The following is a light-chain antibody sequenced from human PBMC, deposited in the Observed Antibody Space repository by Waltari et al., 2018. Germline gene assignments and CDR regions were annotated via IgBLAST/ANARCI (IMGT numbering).Light chain of an antibody. J-gene: IGKJ2*01. Sequence: EIVMTQSPATLSVSPGERATLSCRASQSVSNNLAWYQQRPGQAPRLLIYGVSNRATGVPARFSGSGSGTEFTLTISSLQSEDFAVYYCQQYKHWTLYTFGQGTKLDIK. CDR2: GVS. CDR3: QQYKHWTLYT. V-gene: IGKV3-15*01. CDR1: QSVSNN.